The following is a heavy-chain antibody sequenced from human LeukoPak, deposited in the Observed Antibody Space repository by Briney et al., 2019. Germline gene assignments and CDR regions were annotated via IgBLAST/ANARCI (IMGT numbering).Heavy chain of an antibody. CDR1: GGSISSYY. Sequence: SETLSLTCTVSGGSISSYYWSWIRQPAGKGLEWIGRIYTSGSTNYNPSLKSRVTMSVDTSKNQFSLKLSSVTAADTAVYYCARDWRYCSSTSCHNWFDPWGQGTLVTVSS. CDR2: IYTSGST. CDR3: ARDWRYCSSTSCHNWFDP. V-gene: IGHV4-4*07. J-gene: IGHJ5*02. D-gene: IGHD2-2*01.